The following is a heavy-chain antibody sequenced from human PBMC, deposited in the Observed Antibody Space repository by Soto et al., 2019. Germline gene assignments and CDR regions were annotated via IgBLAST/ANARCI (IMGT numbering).Heavy chain of an antibody. CDR1: GFSLATNGVG. CDR3: AHIFSGGYNSGWYGFYYGS. D-gene: IGHD6-19*01. Sequence: QITLKESGRTLVEPTQTLTLTCTFSGFSLATNGVGVGWIRQPPGKALEWLALIYWDDDKRYSPSLMSRVTITKDTSKNQVLLTMTNMDPVDTATYFCAHIFSGGYNSGWYGFYYGSWGPGTLVTVSS. CDR2: IYWDDDK. V-gene: IGHV2-5*02. J-gene: IGHJ4*02.